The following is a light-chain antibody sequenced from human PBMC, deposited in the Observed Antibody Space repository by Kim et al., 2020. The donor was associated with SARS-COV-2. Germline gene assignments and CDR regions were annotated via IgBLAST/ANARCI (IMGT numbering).Light chain of an antibody. CDR2: ETS. V-gene: IGKV3-15*01. Sequence: VSPGERFPLSCRASQIVSSMLAWHQQKPGQAPRLLIYETSTRATGIPARFSGSGSGTEFTLTISSLQSEDFAIYYCQQYNKWPITFGQGTRLEIK. J-gene: IGKJ5*01. CDR3: QQYNKWPIT. CDR1: QIVSSM.